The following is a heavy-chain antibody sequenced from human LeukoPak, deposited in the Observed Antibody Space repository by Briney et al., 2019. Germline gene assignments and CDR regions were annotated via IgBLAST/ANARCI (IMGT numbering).Heavy chain of an antibody. J-gene: IGHJ3*02. Sequence: ASVKVSCKASGYTFTSYVISWVRQAPGQGLEWMGWISAYNGNTNYAQKLQGRVTMTIDTSTSTAYMELRSLISDDTAVYYCARVKGFEYDNGDYANWSAFDIWGQGTMVTVSS. D-gene: IGHD4-17*01. CDR3: ARVKGFEYDNGDYANWSAFDI. V-gene: IGHV1-18*01. CDR1: GYTFTSYV. CDR2: ISAYNGNT.